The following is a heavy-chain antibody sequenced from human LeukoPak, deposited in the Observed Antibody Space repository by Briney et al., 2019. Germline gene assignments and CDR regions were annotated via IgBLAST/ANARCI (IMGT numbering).Heavy chain of an antibody. CDR2: INPNSGGT. CDR1: GYTFAGYY. Sequence: ASVKVSCKASGYTFAGYYMQWVRQAPGQGLEWMGWINPNSGGTNYAQKFQGRVTMTRDTSISTAYMELSRLRSDDTAVYYCARARGILWFGYDAFDIWGQGTMVTVSS. CDR3: ARARGILWFGYDAFDI. V-gene: IGHV1-2*02. D-gene: IGHD3-10*01. J-gene: IGHJ3*02.